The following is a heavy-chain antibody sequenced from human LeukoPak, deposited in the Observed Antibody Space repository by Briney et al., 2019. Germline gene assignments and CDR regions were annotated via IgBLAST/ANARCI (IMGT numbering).Heavy chain of an antibody. CDR1: GGSFSGYY. CDR2: INHSGST. V-gene: IGHV4-34*01. CDR3: ARGPPCSGGSCHFDY. J-gene: IGHJ4*02. Sequence: SETLSLTCAVFGGSFSGYYWSWIRQPLGKGLEWIGEINHSGSTNYNPSLKSRVTISVDTSKNQFSLKLSSVTAADTAVYYCARGPPCSGGSCHFDYWGQGTLVTVSS. D-gene: IGHD2-15*01.